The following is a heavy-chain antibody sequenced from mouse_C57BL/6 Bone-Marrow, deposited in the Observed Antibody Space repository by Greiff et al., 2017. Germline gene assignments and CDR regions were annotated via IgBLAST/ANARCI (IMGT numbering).Heavy chain of an antibody. CDR1: GFTFTDYY. V-gene: IGHV7-3*01. Sequence: EVMLVESGGGLVQPGGSLSLSCAASGFTFTDYYMSWVRQPPGTALEWLGFLRNKANGYTTEYSASVKGRFTISRDNSQSILYLQMNALRAEDSATYYCARYHYYGSSYWYFDVWGTGTTGTVAS. CDR2: LRNKANGYTT. J-gene: IGHJ1*03. CDR3: ARYHYYGSSYWYFDV. D-gene: IGHD1-1*01.